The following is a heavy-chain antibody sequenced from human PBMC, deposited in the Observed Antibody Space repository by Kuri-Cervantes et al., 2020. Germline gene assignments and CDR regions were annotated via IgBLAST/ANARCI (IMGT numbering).Heavy chain of an antibody. CDR3: ASGVSSHGDNPQYDY. Sequence: ESLKISCAASGFTFSSYSMNRVRQAPGKGLDWVSYISDSSSAIHYADSVKGRFTISRDNAKNSLYLQMNSLRDEDTAVYYCASGVSSHGDNPQYDYWGQGTLVTVSS. CDR1: GFTFSSYS. D-gene: IGHD4-17*01. CDR2: ISDSSSAI. J-gene: IGHJ4*02. V-gene: IGHV3-48*02.